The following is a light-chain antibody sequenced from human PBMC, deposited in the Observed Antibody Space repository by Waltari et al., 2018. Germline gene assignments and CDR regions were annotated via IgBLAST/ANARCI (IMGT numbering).Light chain of an antibody. J-gene: IGKJ5*01. CDR1: QSVSRS. CDR3: QQRSNWPPVT. V-gene: IGKV3-11*01. CDR2: EAS. Sequence: LSCRASQSVSRSLAWYQHKPGQAPRLLIYEASNRATGIPARFSGSGSGTDFTLTISSLEPEDFAVYYCQQRSNWPPVTFGQGTRLEIK.